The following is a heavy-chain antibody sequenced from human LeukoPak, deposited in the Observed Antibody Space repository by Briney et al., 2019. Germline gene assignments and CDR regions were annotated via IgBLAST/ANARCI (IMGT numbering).Heavy chain of an antibody. V-gene: IGHV3-7*05. Sequence: GGSLRLSCAASGFTFSIYWMSWVREAPGKWLWWVANINQDGSEKYYVDSVKGRCTISRDNAKTSLYLQMSSLRAEDAAAYYCVRDGPGGIEARKRYYGMDVWGQGTTVSVSS. J-gene: IGHJ6*02. D-gene: IGHD6-6*01. CDR2: INQDGSEK. CDR3: VRDGPGGIEARKRYYGMDV. CDR1: GFTFSIYW.